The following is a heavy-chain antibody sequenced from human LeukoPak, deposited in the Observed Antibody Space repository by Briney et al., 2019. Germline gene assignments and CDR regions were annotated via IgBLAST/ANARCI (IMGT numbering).Heavy chain of an antibody. J-gene: IGHJ4*02. CDR1: GFTFSSYA. Sequence: PGGSLRLSCAASGFTFSSYAMHWVRQAPGKGLEWVAVISYDGSNKYYADSVKGRFTISRDNAKNSLYLQMNSLRAEGTAVYYCARDQDDILTGYSTLETFDYWGQGTLVTVSS. D-gene: IGHD3-9*01. CDR2: ISYDGSNK. CDR3: ARDQDDILTGYSTLETFDY. V-gene: IGHV3-30-3*01.